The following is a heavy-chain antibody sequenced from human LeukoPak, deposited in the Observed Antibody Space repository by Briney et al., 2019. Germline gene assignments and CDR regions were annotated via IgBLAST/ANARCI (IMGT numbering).Heavy chain of an antibody. J-gene: IGHJ4*02. D-gene: IGHD3-22*01. V-gene: IGHV1-2*02. CDR2: INPNSGGT. Sequence: ASVKVSCKASGYTFTGYYMHWVRQAPGQGLEWMGWINPNSGGTNYAQKFQGRVTMTRDTSISTAYMELSRLRSDDTAGYYCAREYYYDSSGPRGSGVDYWGQGTLVTVSS. CDR3: AREYYYDSSGPRGSGVDY. CDR1: GYTFTGYY.